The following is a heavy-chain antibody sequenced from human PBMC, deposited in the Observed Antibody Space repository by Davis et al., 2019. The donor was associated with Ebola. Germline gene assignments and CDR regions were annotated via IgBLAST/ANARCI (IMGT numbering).Heavy chain of an antibody. CDR2: ISSSSSTI. D-gene: IGHD6-19*01. CDR3: VKSGIEVALVY. CDR1: GFTFSSYS. J-gene: IGHJ4*02. Sequence: GESLKISCAASGFTFSSYSMNWVRQAPGKGLEWVSYISSSSSTIHYADSVKGRFTISRDNSKNTLYLQMSSLRAEDTAVYYCVKSGIEVALVYWGQGTLVTVSS. V-gene: IGHV3-48*01.